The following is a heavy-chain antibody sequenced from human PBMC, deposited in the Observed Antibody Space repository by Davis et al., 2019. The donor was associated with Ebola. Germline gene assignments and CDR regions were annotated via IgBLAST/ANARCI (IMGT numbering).Heavy chain of an antibody. D-gene: IGHD5-12*01. Sequence: GESLKISCAASGFTFSSYWMSWVRQAPGKGLEWVANIKQDGSEKYYMDSVKGRFTIYRHNSKNTLYLQMNSLRAEDTAVYSCAGNSGVYYYGMDVWGQGTTVTVSS. CDR3: AGNSGVYYYGMDV. CDR2: IKQDGSEK. V-gene: IGHV3-7*03. CDR1: GFTFSSYW. J-gene: IGHJ6*02.